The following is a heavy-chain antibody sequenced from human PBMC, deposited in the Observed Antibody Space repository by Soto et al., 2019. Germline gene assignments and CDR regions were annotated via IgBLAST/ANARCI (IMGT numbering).Heavy chain of an antibody. V-gene: IGHV1-18*04. CDR2: ISTYNENT. D-gene: IGHD3-3*01. J-gene: IGHJ4*02. CDR1: GYSFNTYS. Sequence: QLQLVQSEVEVKKPGASVKVSCTASGYSFNTYSISWVRQAPGQGLEWMGWISTYNENTNYAQKFQGRVTMITDSSTSTAYMELRSLTSDDTAVYYCARGLTNFWSGYYMGGYFDSWGQGTLVTVSS. CDR3: ARGLTNFWSGYYMGGYFDS.